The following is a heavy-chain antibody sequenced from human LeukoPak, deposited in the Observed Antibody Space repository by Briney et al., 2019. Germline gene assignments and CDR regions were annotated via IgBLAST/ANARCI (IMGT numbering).Heavy chain of an antibody. J-gene: IGHJ3*02. CDR2: INPNSGGT. D-gene: IGHD3-16*01. Sequence: ASGKLSCSASGYTFTAYYMHWVRQAPGQGLEWMGWINPNSGGTSYAQKFQGRVTMTRDTAISTAYMARSRLRSDDTAVYYGATLGADAFDIWGQGTMVTVSS. CDR1: GYTFTAYY. V-gene: IGHV1-2*02. CDR3: ATLGADAFDI.